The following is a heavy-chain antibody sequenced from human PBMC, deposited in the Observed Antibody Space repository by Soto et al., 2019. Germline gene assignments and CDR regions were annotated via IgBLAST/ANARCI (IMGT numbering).Heavy chain of an antibody. CDR2: INSGGTCI. Sequence: AGSLRLSCAASGFTVTNYEMSWIRQAPGKGLEWVSYINSGGTCIKYADSVKGRFTISRDNARNSLYLQMNSLRDEDTAVYYCAREDYGDAFDFWGQGALVTVSS. CDR3: AREDYGDAFDF. J-gene: IGHJ4*02. CDR1: GFTVTNYE. D-gene: IGHD4-17*01. V-gene: IGHV3-48*03.